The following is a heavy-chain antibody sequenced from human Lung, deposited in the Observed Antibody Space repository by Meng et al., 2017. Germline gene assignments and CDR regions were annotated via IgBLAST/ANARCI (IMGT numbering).Heavy chain of an antibody. D-gene: IGHD4-11*01. CDR1: GGSSVDYY. Sequence: GAGRVTPWDTLSPPCFGCGGSSVDYYWSWVRQPPGKGLEWIGEINHSGSTNYNPSLESRATIAVDTSQNNLSLKLSSVTAADSAVYYCARGPTTMAHDFDYWGQGTLVTVSS. CDR2: INHSGST. V-gene: IGHV4-34*01. CDR3: ARGPTTMAHDFDY. J-gene: IGHJ4*02.